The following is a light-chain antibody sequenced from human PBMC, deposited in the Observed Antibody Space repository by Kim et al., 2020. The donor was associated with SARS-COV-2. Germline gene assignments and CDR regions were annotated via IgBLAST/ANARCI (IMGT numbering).Light chain of an antibody. V-gene: IGLV2-23*01. Sequence: GQSIAISCTGTSSDVGSYNLVSWYQQHPGKAPKLMIYEDSKRPSGASNRFSGSKSGNTASLTISGLQAEDEADYYCCSYAGSSTWVFGGGTQLTVL. CDR3: CSYAGSSTWV. CDR1: SSDVGSYNL. J-gene: IGLJ3*02. CDR2: EDS.